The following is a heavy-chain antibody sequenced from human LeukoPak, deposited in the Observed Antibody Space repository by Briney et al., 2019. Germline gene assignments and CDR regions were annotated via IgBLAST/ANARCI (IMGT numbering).Heavy chain of an antibody. J-gene: IGHJ4*02. CDR3: ARVSYDSSGYLPPAYYFDY. Sequence: PGGSLRLSCAASGFTFSSYEMNWVRQAPGKGLEWVSVIYSGGSTYYADSVKGRFTISRDNSKNTLSLQMNSLRAEDTAVYYCARVSYDSSGYLPPAYYFDYWGQGTLVTVSS. CDR2: IYSGGST. D-gene: IGHD3-22*01. V-gene: IGHV3-53*01. CDR1: GFTFSSYE.